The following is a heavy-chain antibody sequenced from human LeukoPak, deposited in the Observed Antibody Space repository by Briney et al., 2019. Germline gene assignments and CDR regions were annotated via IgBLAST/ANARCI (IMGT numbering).Heavy chain of an antibody. CDR3: ARDQEGFDY. V-gene: IGHV1-46*01. J-gene: IGHJ4*02. Sequence: GASVKVSCKASGYTFTSNYIHWVRQAPGQGLEWVGMIYPRDGSTSYAQKFQGRVTVTRDTSTSTVLMELSGLRSEDTAVYYCARDQEGFDYWGQGTLVTVSS. CDR2: IYPRDGST. CDR1: GYTFTSNY.